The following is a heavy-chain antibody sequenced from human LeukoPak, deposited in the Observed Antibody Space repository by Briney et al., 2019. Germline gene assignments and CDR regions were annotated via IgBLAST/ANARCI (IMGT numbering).Heavy chain of an antibody. CDR1: GYTFTGYY. D-gene: IGHD3-3*01. J-gene: IGHJ4*02. V-gene: IGHV1-2*02. CDR2: INPNSGGT. Sequence: EASVKVSCKASGYTFTGYYMHWVRQAPGQGLEWMGWINPNSGGTNYAQKFQGRVTMTRDTSISTAYMELSRLRSDDTAVYYCARGDPTIFGVVADYWGQGTLVTVSS. CDR3: ARGDPTIFGVVADY.